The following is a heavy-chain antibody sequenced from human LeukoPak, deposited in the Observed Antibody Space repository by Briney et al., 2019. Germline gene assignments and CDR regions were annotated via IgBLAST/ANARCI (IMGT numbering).Heavy chain of an antibody. V-gene: IGHV1-46*02. CDR2: INPSSGST. D-gene: IGHD1-1*01. CDR1: GYTFNSYY. J-gene: IGHJ4*02. Sequence: ASVKVTCKASGYTFNSYYIHWLRRAPGQGLEWMGIINPSSGSTTYAQKFQGRVTMTRETSTSAVYVELSGLRSEDTAVYYCARGGMGIQLWPFDYWGQGTLVTVSS. CDR3: ARGGMGIQLWPFDY.